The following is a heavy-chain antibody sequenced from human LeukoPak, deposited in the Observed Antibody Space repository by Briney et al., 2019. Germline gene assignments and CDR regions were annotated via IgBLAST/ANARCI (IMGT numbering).Heavy chain of an antibody. V-gene: IGHV4-59*11. Sequence: PSETLSLTCTVSGGSISGHCWSWIRQPPGEGLEWIGYIYYSGSTNYNPSLKSRVTISVDTSKNQFSLKLSSVTAADTAVYYCARAIAADYLDYWGQGTLVTVSS. CDR1: GGSISGHC. J-gene: IGHJ4*02. D-gene: IGHD6-6*01. CDR3: ARAIAADYLDY. CDR2: IYYSGST.